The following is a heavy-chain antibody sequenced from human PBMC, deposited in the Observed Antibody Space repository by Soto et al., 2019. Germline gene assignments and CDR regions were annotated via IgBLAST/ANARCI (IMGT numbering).Heavy chain of an antibody. CDR2: IDPSDSYT. D-gene: IGHD5-12*01. CDR3: ARRIVATTTATPRTYGMDV. J-gene: IGHJ6*02. Sequence: PGESEKISCKGSGYRVSSYWISWVRQMTGKGLEWMGRIDPSDSYTNYSPSFQGHVTISADKSISTAYLQWSSLKASDTAMHYCARRIVATTTATPRTYGMDVWGQGTTVTVSS. V-gene: IGHV5-10-1*01. CDR1: GYRVSSYW.